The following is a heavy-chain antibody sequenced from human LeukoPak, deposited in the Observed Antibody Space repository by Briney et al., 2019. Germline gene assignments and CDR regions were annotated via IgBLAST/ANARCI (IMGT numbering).Heavy chain of an antibody. CDR2: IYSGGDT. CDR3: AKDGVAGYGMDV. V-gene: IGHV3-66*02. J-gene: IGHJ6*04. CDR1: GFTVSSDY. D-gene: IGHD6-19*01. Sequence: GGSLRLSCAASGFTVSSDYMSWVRQAPGKGLEWVSLIYSGGDTYYADSVKGRFTISRDNSKNTLYLQMNSPRAEDTAVYYCAKDGVAGYGMDVRGKGTTVTVSS.